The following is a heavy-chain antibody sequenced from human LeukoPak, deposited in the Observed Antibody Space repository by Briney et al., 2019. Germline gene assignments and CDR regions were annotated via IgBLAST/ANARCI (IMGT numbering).Heavy chain of an antibody. Sequence: GGSLRLSCAASGFTFSSYWMSWVRQAPGKGLEWVANIKQDGSEKYYVDSVKGRFTISRDNAKNSLYLQMNSLRAEDTAVYYCAKDQWHGGYDNVHWGQGTLVTVSS. V-gene: IGHV3-7*03. CDR2: IKQDGSEK. CDR1: GFTFSSYW. J-gene: IGHJ4*02. D-gene: IGHD5-12*01. CDR3: AKDQWHGGYDNVH.